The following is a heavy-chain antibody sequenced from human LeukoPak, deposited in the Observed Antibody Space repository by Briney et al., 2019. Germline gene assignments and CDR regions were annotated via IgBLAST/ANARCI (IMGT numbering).Heavy chain of an antibody. D-gene: IGHD6-13*01. CDR2: IIPIFGTA. Sequence: SVKVSCKASGGTFSKYTISWVRQAPGQGLEWMGAIIPIFGTANYAQKFQGRVTITADESTSTAYMELSSLRSEDTAVYYCARVGIAAAGPFYYGMDVWGQGTTVTVSS. J-gene: IGHJ6*02. CDR1: GGTFSKYT. V-gene: IGHV1-69*13. CDR3: ARVGIAAAGPFYYGMDV.